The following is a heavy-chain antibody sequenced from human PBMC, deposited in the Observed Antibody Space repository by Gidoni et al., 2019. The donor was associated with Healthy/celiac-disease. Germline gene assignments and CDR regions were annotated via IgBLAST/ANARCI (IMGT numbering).Heavy chain of an antibody. D-gene: IGHD3-22*01. CDR3: ARRDYYDSSGRLSWFDP. Sequence: QLQLQESGPGLVKPSETLSLTCTVSGGSISSSSYYWGWIRQPPGKGLEWSGSIYYSGSTDYNPSLKSRVTISVDTSKNQFSLKLSSVTAADTAVYYCARRDYYDSSGRLSWFDPWGQGTLVTVSS. CDR2: IYYSGST. V-gene: IGHV4-39*01. J-gene: IGHJ5*02. CDR1: GGSISSSSYY.